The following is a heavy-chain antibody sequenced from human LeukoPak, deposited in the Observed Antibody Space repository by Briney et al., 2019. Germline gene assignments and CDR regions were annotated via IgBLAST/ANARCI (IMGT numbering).Heavy chain of an antibody. CDR2: IYPGDSNT. CDR3: TRHPDSSSRIDY. J-gene: IGHJ4*02. V-gene: IGHV5-51*01. D-gene: IGHD6-6*01. Sequence: GESLKISCKGSGYRFTTYWIGWVRQMPGKGLEWMGIIYPGDSNTRYSPSFEGQVTISADKSITTAYLQWGSLKASDTAMYYCTRHPDSSSRIDYWGQGTLVTVSS. CDR1: GYRFTTYW.